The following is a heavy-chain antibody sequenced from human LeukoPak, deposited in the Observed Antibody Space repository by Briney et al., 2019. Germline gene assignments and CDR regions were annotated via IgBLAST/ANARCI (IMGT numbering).Heavy chain of an antibody. J-gene: IGHJ5*02. CDR3: ASEYQLLTT. V-gene: IGHV4-34*01. Sequence: SETLSLTXAVYGGSFSGYYWSWIRQPPGKGLEWIGEINHSGSTNYNPSLKSRVTISVDTSKNQFSLKLSSVTAADTAVYYCASEYQLLTTWGQGTLVTVSS. CDR2: INHSGST. D-gene: IGHD2-2*01. CDR1: GGSFSGYY.